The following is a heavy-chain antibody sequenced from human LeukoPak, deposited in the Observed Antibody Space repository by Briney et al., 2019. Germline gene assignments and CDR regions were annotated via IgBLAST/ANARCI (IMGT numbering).Heavy chain of an antibody. J-gene: IGHJ4*02. CDR2: ITWNSGTE. Sequence: GRSLRLSCAASGFTFDDYAMHWVRQAPGKGLEWVSGITWNSGTEGYADSVKGRFTISRDNAKRSLYLQMNSLRAEDTALYYCAKDSGYDWGTHPFDYWGQGTLVTVSS. D-gene: IGHD3-16*01. CDR1: GFTFDDYA. V-gene: IGHV3-9*01. CDR3: AKDSGYDWGTHPFDY.